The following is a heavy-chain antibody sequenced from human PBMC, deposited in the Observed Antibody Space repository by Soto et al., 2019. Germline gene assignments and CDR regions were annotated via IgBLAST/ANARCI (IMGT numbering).Heavy chain of an antibody. CDR3: ARGHAGDTAMVLRSYYYDSSGYYRYYFDY. CDR1: GYTFTSYG. Sequence: ASVKVSFKASGYTFTSYGSSWVRQAPGQGREWMGWISAYNGNTNYAQKLQGRVTMTTDTSTSTAYMELRSLRSDDTAVYYCARGHAGDTAMVLRSYYYDSSGYYRYYFDYWGQGTLVTVSS. V-gene: IGHV1-18*01. CDR2: ISAYNGNT. D-gene: IGHD3-22*01. J-gene: IGHJ4*02.